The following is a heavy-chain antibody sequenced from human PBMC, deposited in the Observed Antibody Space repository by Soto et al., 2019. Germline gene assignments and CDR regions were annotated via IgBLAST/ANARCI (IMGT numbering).Heavy chain of an antibody. CDR3: AKKPHGITIFGVDDGEDYYGMDV. CDR2: ISSSSSYI. CDR1: GFTLSSYS. Sequence: PGGSLRLSCAASGFTLSSYSMNWVRQAPGKGLEWVSSISSSSSYIYYADSVKGRFTISRDNAKNSLYLQMNSLRAEDTAVYYCAKKPHGITIFGVDDGEDYYGMDVWGQGTTVTVSS. J-gene: IGHJ6*02. D-gene: IGHD3-3*01. V-gene: IGHV3-21*01.